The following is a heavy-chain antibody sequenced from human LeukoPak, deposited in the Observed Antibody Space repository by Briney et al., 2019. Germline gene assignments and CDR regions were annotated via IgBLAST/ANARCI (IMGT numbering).Heavy chain of an antibody. CDR3: ARPFIAAAGRADAFDI. V-gene: IGHV4-30-4*01. J-gene: IGHJ3*02. Sequence: SETLSLTCTVSGGSISSGDYYWSWIRQPPGKGLEWIGYIYYSGSTYYNPSLKSRVTISVDTSKNQFSLKLSSVTAADTAVYYCARPFIAAAGRADAFDIWGQGTMVTVSS. D-gene: IGHD6-13*01. CDR2: IYYSGST. CDR1: GGSISSGDYY.